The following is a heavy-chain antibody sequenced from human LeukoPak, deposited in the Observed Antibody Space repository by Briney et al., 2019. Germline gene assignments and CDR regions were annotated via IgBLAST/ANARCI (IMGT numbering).Heavy chain of an antibody. J-gene: IGHJ6*03. D-gene: IGHD6-13*01. CDR1: GHSISTDYY. CDR2: IYHSGST. Sequence: PSETLSLTCTVSGHSISTDYYWAWVRQPPGKGLEWIGSIYHSGSTYYGPALKSRVTISVDTSKNQFSLKLSSVIAADTAVYYCTRSEQKIAAAVYYYMDVWGKGTTVTVSS. CDR3: TRSEQKIAAAVYYYMDV. V-gene: IGHV4-38-2*02.